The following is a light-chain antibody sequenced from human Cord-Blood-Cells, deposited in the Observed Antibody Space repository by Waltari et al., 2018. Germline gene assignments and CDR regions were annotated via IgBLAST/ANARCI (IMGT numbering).Light chain of an antibody. CDR1: QSISSY. V-gene: IGKV1-39*01. CDR2: AAS. Sequence: DIQMTQSPSSLSASVGDRVTITCRASQSISSYLNWYQQKPGKAPKRLIYAASSLQSGVPSRFSVSGSGTDFTLTIRSLQPEDFATYYCQQSYSTPPTFGGGTKVEIK. J-gene: IGKJ4*01. CDR3: QQSYSTPPT.